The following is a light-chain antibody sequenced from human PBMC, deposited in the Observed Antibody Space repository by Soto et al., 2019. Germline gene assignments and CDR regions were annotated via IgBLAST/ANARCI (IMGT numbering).Light chain of an antibody. J-gene: IGLJ2*01. CDR1: SSNIGAGYD. CDR3: QSYDSILSGVV. CDR2: GNS. V-gene: IGLV1-40*01. Sequence: QSVLTQPPSVSGAPGQRVTISCTGSSSNIGAGYDVHWYQQLPGTAPKLLIYGNSNRPSGVPDRFSGSKSGTSASLAITGLQAEDEADYYCQSYDSILSGVVFGGGTKQTVL.